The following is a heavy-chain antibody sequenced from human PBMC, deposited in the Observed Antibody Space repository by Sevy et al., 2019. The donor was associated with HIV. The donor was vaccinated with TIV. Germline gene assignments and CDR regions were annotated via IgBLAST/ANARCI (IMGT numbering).Heavy chain of an antibody. CDR1: GDTFSIYG. V-gene: IGHV1-69*13. CDR3: ARAFPNILTGYYDY. J-gene: IGHJ4*02. D-gene: IGHD3-9*01. CDR2: IIPLFDTT. Sequence: APVKVSCKASGDTFSIYGISWVRQAPGQGLEWMGGIIPLFDTTNNAQKFHDRVTFTADESTSTAYMELSSLRSEDTAMYYCARAFPNILTGYYDYWGQGTLVTVSS.